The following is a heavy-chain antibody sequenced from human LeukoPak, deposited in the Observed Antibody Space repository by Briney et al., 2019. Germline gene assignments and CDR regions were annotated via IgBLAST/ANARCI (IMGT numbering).Heavy chain of an antibody. D-gene: IGHD3-3*01. Sequence: GGSLRLSCAASGFTFSSYWMSWVRQAPGKGLEWVANIKQDGSEKYYVDSVKGRFTISRDNAKNSLYLQMNSLRAEDTAVYYCARESYGFWSGNVDYWGQGTLVTVSS. V-gene: IGHV3-7*01. J-gene: IGHJ4*02. CDR1: GFTFSSYW. CDR2: IKQDGSEK. CDR3: ARESYGFWSGNVDY.